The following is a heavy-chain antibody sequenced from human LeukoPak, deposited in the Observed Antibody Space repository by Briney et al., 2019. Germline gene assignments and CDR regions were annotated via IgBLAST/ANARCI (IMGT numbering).Heavy chain of an antibody. D-gene: IGHD3-3*01. J-gene: IGHJ4*02. CDR2: IRSKAYGGTT. V-gene: IGHV3-49*03. CDR1: GFTFGGYA. CDR3: TRDSGDFWSGYEGYSGY. Sequence: GGSLRLSCTASGFTFGGYAMSWFRQAPGKGLEWVGFIRSKAYGGTTEYAASVKGRFTISRDDSKSIAYLQMNSLKTEDTAVYYCTRDSGDFWSGYEGYSGYWGQGTLVTVSS.